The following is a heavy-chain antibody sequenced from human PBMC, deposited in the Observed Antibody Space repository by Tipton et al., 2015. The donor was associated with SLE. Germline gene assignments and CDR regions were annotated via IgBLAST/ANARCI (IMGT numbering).Heavy chain of an antibody. V-gene: IGHV3-30*02. CDR2: IRYDGSNK. J-gene: IGHJ5*01. Sequence: SLRLSCAASGFTFSSYWMSWVRQAPGKGLEWVAFIRYDGSNKYYADSVKGRFTISRDNAKSTLYLQMNSLRAEDTALYYCVSGGLVTSSWYDRPDSWGQGTLVTVSS. CDR1: GFTFSSYW. D-gene: IGHD6-13*01. CDR3: VSGGLVTSSWYDRPDS.